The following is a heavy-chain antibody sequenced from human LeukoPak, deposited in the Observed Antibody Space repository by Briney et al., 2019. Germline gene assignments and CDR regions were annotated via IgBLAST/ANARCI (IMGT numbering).Heavy chain of an antibody. Sequence: SETLSLTCNVSGGSINNYYWSWLRQPPGKGLEWIGYIYFTGGTNYNPSLKSRVTMSIDTSKNQFSLKLNSVAAADTAFYYCARGGGSFDYWGQGSLVTVSS. V-gene: IGHV4-59*01. J-gene: IGHJ4*02. CDR2: IYFTGGT. CDR1: GGSINNYY. CDR3: ARGGGSFDY. D-gene: IGHD3-10*01.